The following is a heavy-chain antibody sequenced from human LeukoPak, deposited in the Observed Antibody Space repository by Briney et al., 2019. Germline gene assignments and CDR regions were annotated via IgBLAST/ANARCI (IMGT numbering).Heavy chain of an antibody. CDR2: IYGGGDT. V-gene: IGHV3-53*01. D-gene: IGHD3-10*01. Sequence: GGSLRLSCAVSGFTVSYNYMSWVRQAPGKGLEWVSDIYGGGDTYNADSVKGRFTISRDNSKNTLSLQMNSLRAEDTAVYYCARGVRGPGAFGIWGQGTMVTVSS. CDR3: ARGVRGPGAFGI. CDR1: GFTVSYNY. J-gene: IGHJ3*02.